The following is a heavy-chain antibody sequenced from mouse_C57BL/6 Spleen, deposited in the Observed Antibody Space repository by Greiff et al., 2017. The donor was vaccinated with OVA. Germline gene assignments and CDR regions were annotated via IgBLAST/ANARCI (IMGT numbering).Heavy chain of an antibody. CDR1: GYTFTSYW. CDR3: ARGDGNYGLFAY. V-gene: IGHV1-52*01. D-gene: IGHD2-1*01. Sequence: QVQLQQPGAELVRPGSSVKLSCKASGYTFTSYWMHWVKQRPIQGLEWIGNIDPSDSATHYNQKFKDKATLTVDKASSTAYMQLSSLTSEDSAVYYCARGDGNYGLFAYWGQGTLVTVSA. J-gene: IGHJ3*01. CDR2: IDPSDSAT.